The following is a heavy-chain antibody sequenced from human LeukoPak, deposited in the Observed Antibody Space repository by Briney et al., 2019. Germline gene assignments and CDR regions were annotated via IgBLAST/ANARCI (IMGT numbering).Heavy chain of an antibody. D-gene: IGHD4-23*01. CDR2: IRYDGSNK. CDR3: AKDQRPTTVVAFDI. CDR1: GFTFSSYG. J-gene: IGHJ3*02. V-gene: IGHV3-30*02. Sequence: GGSLRLSCAASGFTFSSYGMHWVRQAPGKGLEWVAFIRYDGSNKYYADSVKGRFTISRDNSKNTLYLQMNSLRAEDTAVYYCAKDQRPTTVVAFDIWGQGTMVTVSP.